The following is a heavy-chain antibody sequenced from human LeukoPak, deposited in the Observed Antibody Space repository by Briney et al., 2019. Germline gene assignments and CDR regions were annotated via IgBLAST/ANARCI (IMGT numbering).Heavy chain of an antibody. Sequence: GESLKISCKGSGYSFTSYWISWVRQMPGKGLEWMGRIDPSDSYTNYSPSFQGHVTISADKSISTAYLQWSSLKASDTAMFYCARHPVYYYDSGSYYTFDYWGQGTLVTVSS. D-gene: IGHD3-10*01. CDR1: GYSFTSYW. CDR2: IDPSDSYT. CDR3: ARHPVYYYDSGSYYTFDY. J-gene: IGHJ4*02. V-gene: IGHV5-10-1*01.